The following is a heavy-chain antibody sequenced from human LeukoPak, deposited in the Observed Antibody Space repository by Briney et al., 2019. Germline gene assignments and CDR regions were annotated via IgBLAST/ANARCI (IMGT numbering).Heavy chain of an antibody. Sequence: PGGSLRLSCAASGFTFSSYAMSRVRQAPGKGLEWVSAISGSGGSTYYADSVKGRFTISRDNAKNSVYLQMSSLRAEDTAVYYCARDDPSMIAALHYWGQGTLVTVSS. J-gene: IGHJ4*02. CDR2: ISGSGGST. CDR1: GFTFSSYA. CDR3: ARDDPSMIAALHY. V-gene: IGHV3-23*01. D-gene: IGHD6-6*01.